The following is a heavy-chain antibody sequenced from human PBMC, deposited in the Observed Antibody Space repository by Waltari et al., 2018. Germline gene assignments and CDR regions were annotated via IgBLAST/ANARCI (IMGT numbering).Heavy chain of an antibody. J-gene: IGHJ4*02. CDR2: IIPIVGRP. Sequence: VQLVHSGAEVKKPGSLVQVPCKASGGTFSSYAISGVRQAPGQGLEWMGGIIPIVGRPNDAQKFQGRASITTDESTSTAYMELSSLTSEDTAIYYCARGARRTEGATNLDYWGEGTLATVS. CDR3: ARGARRTEGATNLDY. CDR1: GGTFSSYA. D-gene: IGHD1-26*01. V-gene: IGHV1-69*05.